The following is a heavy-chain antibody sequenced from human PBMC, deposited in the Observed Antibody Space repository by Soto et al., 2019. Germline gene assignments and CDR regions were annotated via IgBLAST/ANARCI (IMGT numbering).Heavy chain of an antibody. CDR3: ARVEDTSSWFDWYFAL. CDR1: GYTFTNYG. D-gene: IGHD6-13*01. CDR2: ISAFNGNT. Sequence: QVQLVQSGAEVKKPGASVKVSCKASGYTFTNYGISWVRQAPGQGLEWMGWISAFNGNTNYAQKLQGRVTMTTDTSTRTAYMELGSLRSDDTAVYYCARVEDTSSWFDWYFALWGRGTLVTVSS. V-gene: IGHV1-18*01. J-gene: IGHJ2*01.